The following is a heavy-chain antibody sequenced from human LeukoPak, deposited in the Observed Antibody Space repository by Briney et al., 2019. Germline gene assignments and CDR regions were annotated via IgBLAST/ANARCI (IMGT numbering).Heavy chain of an antibody. D-gene: IGHD4-11*01. CDR3: AKDQQSISYSP. Sequence: GGSLRLSCAASGFTFSSYAMSWVRQAPGKGLEWISTISGSGGSTYYVDSVKGRFTISRDNSKDTLYLQMNSLRAEDTAIYYCAKDQQSISYSPWGQGTLVTVSS. V-gene: IGHV3-23*01. CDR1: GFTFSSYA. J-gene: IGHJ5*02. CDR2: ISGSGGST.